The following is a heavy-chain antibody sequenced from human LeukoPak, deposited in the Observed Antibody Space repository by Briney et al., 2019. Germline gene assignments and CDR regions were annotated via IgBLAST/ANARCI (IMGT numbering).Heavy chain of an antibody. CDR1: GYTFTGYY. CDR3: GRDLVYYDYDT. V-gene: IGHV1-2*02. J-gene: IGHJ4*02. CDR2: IQSNSAGT. Sequence: GASVKVSCKASGYTFTGYYLCWVRQAPGQGLEWMGWIQSNSAGTNYAQKFQGRVTMTRDTSISTAYMELTGLRSDDTAVYYCGRDLVYYDYDTWGQGTLVTVSS. D-gene: IGHD3-3*01.